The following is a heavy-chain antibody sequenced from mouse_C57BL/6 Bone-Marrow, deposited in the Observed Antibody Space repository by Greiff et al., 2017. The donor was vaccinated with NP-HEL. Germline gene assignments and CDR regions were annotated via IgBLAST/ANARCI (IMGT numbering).Heavy chain of an antibody. V-gene: IGHV1-4*01. J-gene: IGHJ3*01. CDR1: GYTFTSYT. CDR2: INPSSGYT. CDR3: ANLRAWFAY. D-gene: IGHD1-1*01. Sequence: QVQLQQSGAELARPGASVKMSCKASGYTFTSYTMHWVKQRPGQGLEWIGYINPSSGYTKYNQKFKDKATLTADKSSSTAYMQLSSLTSEDSAVYYCANLRAWFAYWGQGTLVTVSA.